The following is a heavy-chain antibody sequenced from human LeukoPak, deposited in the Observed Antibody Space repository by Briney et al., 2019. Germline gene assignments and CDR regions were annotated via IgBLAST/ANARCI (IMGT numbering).Heavy chain of an antibody. Sequence: GGSLRLSCAASEFTFSNCGMHWVRQAPGKGLEWVAYIRNDGSTIYYVDSVKGRFTISRDNSKNTLYLQMNSLRVEDTALYYCAKDQGRKFGYFHHWGQGTLVTVSS. CDR3: AKDQGRKFGYFHH. V-gene: IGHV3-30*02. J-gene: IGHJ4*02. CDR1: EFTFSNCG. D-gene: IGHD3-10*01. CDR2: IRNDGSTI.